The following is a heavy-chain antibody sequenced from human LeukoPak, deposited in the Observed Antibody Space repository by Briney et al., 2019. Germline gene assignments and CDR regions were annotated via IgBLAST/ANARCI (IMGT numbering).Heavy chain of an antibody. Sequence: ASVKVSCKASGGTFSSYATSWVRQAPGQGLEWMGRIIPIFGTANYAQKFQGRVTITTDESTSTAYMELSSLRSEDTAVYYCARTTMGRDGYNPREDLDYWGQGTLVTVSS. J-gene: IGHJ4*02. V-gene: IGHV1-69*05. D-gene: IGHD5-24*01. CDR1: GGTFSSYA. CDR2: IIPIFGTA. CDR3: ARTTMGRDGYNPREDLDY.